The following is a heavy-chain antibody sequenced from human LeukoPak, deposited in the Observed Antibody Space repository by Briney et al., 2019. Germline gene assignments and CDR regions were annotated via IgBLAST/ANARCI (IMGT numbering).Heavy chain of an antibody. CDR1: GCTFSSYA. Sequence: SVKVSCKASGCTFSSYAISWVRQAPGQGLEWMGGIIPIFGTENYAQKFQGRVTITADESTSTAYMQLSSLRSEDTAVYYCARYSPDIVATIDLGYYYGMDVWGQGATVTVSS. CDR2: IIPIFGTE. D-gene: IGHD5-12*01. J-gene: IGHJ6*01. V-gene: IGHV1-69*01. CDR3: ARYSPDIVATIDLGYYYGMDV.